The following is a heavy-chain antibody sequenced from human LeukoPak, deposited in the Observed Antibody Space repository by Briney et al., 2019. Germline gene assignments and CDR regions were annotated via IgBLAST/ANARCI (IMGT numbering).Heavy chain of an antibody. CDR2: IDGDGSST. V-gene: IGHV3-74*01. D-gene: IGHD3-22*01. J-gene: IGHJ4*01. Sequence: PGGSLRLSCGASGFTFSYHWMHWVRQVPGKGLLWVSRIDGDGSSTSYADSVKGRFSISRDNAKSTLYLQMSSLRAEDTAVYYCARGPGSSGGAYVGDYWGPGTLVTVSS. CDR1: GFTFSYHW. CDR3: ARGPGSSGGAYVGDY.